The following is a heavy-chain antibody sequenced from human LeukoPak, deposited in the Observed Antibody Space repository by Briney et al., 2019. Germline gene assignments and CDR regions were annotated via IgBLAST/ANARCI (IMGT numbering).Heavy chain of an antibody. D-gene: IGHD3-22*01. CDR1: GGSISSSSYY. CDR2: IYYSGST. J-gene: IGHJ3*02. V-gene: IGHV4-39*07. Sequence: SETLSLTCTVSGGSISSSSYYWGWVRQPPGKGLEWIGSIYYSGSTYYNPSLQSRVTISVDTSKNQFSLKLSSVTAADTAVYYCARVANPRITMIVVVSDAFDIWGQGTMVTVSS. CDR3: ARVANPRITMIVVVSDAFDI.